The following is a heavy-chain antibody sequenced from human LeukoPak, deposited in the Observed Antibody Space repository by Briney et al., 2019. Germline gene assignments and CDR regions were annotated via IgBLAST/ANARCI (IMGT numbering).Heavy chain of an antibody. CDR2: VSYSGTT. CDR3: ARDLQRHDAFDI. Sequence: PSETLSLTCSVSGDTISSHYWRWIRQSPGEGLEWIGYVSYSGTTNYNPSLKSRVTISVDTAKNQFSLKLTSVIAADTAVYYCARDLQRHDAFDIWGQGTMVTVSS. CDR1: GDTISSHY. V-gene: IGHV4-59*11. J-gene: IGHJ3*02.